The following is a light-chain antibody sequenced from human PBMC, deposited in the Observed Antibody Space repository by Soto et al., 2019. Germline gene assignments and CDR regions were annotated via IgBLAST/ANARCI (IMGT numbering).Light chain of an antibody. CDR3: SSYTSSNKV. Sequence: QSVLTQPASVSGSPGQSITISCTGTNSDVGTHNLVSWYQQHPGKAPKLIIYEGTKRPSGVSNRFSGSKSGNTASLTISGLQAEDEADYYCSSYTSSNKVFGGGTKVTVL. CDR2: EGT. V-gene: IGLV2-14*02. J-gene: IGLJ2*01. CDR1: NSDVGTHNL.